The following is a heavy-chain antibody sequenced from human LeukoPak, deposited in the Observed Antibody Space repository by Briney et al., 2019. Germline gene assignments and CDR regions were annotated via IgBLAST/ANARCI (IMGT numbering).Heavy chain of an antibody. CDR1: GLTFSNYA. D-gene: IGHD3-22*01. CDR3: AKEQTLDDSSVYYGVFEI. V-gene: IGHV3-23*01. CDR2: VSNTGNVP. J-gene: IGHJ3*02. Sequence: GGSLRLSCAASGLTFSNYAMNWVRQAPAKGLEWVSAVSNTGNVPNYADSVKGRFTTSRDNPKNTLYLQMNSLRAEDTAVYYCAKEQTLDDSSVYYGVFEIWGQGTVVTVSS.